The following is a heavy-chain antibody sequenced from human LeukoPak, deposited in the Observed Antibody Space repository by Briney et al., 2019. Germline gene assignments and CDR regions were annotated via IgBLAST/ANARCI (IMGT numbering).Heavy chain of an antibody. V-gene: IGHV1-8*01. CDR1: GYTFTNYD. CDR2: MKPNSGNT. CDR3: ARYYYGSGNYLKFDY. D-gene: IGHD3-10*01. Sequence: ASVKVSCKASGYTFTNYDINWVRQATGQGLEWMGWMKPNSGNTGYAQKFQGRVTMTRDTSTSTVYMELSSLEPEDTAVYYCARYYYGSGNYLKFDYWGQGTLVTVSS. J-gene: IGHJ4*02.